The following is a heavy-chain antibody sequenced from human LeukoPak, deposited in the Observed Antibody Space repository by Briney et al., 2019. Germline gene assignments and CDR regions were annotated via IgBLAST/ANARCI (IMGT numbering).Heavy chain of an antibody. CDR2: ISYDGSNK. CDR3: AKDYPGPLDFDY. CDR1: GFTFTTYG. J-gene: IGHJ4*02. Sequence: PGGSLRLSCATSGFTFTTYGMHWVRQAPGKGLDWVAVISYDGSNKYYADSVKGRFTISRDNSKNTLYLQMNSLRAEDTAVYYCAKDYPGPLDFDYWGQGTLVTVSS. V-gene: IGHV3-30*18. D-gene: IGHD1-1*01.